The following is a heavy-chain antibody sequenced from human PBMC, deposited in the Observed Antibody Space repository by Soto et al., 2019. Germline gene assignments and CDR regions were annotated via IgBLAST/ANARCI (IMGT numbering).Heavy chain of an antibody. CDR3: ARAPTRMVTEGYYFDY. J-gene: IGHJ4*02. CDR1: GGSISSGDYY. CDR2: IYYSGST. Sequence: PSETLSLTCTVSGGSISSGDYYWSWIRQPPGKGLEWIGYIYYSGSTYYNPSLKSRVTISVDTSKNQFSLKLSSVTAADTAVYYCARAPTRMVTEGYYFDYWGQGTLDTVSS. V-gene: IGHV4-30-4*01. D-gene: IGHD2-15*01.